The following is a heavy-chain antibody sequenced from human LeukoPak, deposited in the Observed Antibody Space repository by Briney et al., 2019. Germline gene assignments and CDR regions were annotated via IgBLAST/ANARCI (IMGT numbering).Heavy chain of an antibody. Sequence: GGSLRLSCVGSGFIFSAYWMAWVRQAPGKGPEWVANINEDGGEERYVDSVRGRFTISRDNTKNSLSLQMNSLRDEDTAVYFCASTVTSNKVQHWGQGTLVTVSS. V-gene: IGHV3-7*01. CDR3: ASTVTSNKVQH. CDR1: GFIFSAYW. CDR2: INEDGGEE. D-gene: IGHD4-17*01. J-gene: IGHJ1*01.